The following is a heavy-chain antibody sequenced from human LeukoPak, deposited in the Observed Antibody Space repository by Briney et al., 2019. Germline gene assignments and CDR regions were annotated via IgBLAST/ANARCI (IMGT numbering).Heavy chain of an antibody. J-gene: IGHJ4*02. D-gene: IGHD3-22*01. V-gene: IGHV3-23*01. CDR2: ISGSGGST. Sequence: PGGSLRLSCAASGFTFSSYGMSWVRQAPGKGLEWVSAISGSGGSTYYADSVKGRFTISRDNSKNTLYLQMNSLRAEDTAVYYCAKAFDLSRYYDSSGYYYPPPLYFDYWGQGTLVTVSS. CDR1: GFTFSSYG. CDR3: AKAFDLSRYYDSSGYYYPPPLYFDY.